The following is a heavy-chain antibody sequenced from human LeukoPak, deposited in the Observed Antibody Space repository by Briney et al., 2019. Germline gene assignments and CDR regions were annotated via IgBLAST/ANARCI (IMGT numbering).Heavy chain of an antibody. CDR3: ARAREPLIYTYYFDY. Sequence: SETLSLTCAVYGGSFSGYYWSWIRQPPGKGLEWIGEINHSGSTYYDPSLKSRVTISVDTSRNQFSLKLSSVTAADTAVYYCARAREPLIYTYYFDYWGQGTLVTVSS. CDR1: GGSFSGYY. CDR2: INHSGST. D-gene: IGHD1-26*01. J-gene: IGHJ4*02. V-gene: IGHV4-34*01.